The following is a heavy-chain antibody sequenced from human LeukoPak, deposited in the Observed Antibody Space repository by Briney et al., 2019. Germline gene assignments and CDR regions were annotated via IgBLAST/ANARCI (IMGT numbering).Heavy chain of an antibody. V-gene: IGHV4-38-2*01. Sequence: SETLSLTCAVSGYSISSGYYWGWIRQPPGKGLEWIGSIYHSGSTYYNPSLKSRVTISVDTSKNQFSLKLSSVTAADTAVYYCARYCSSTSCYDHKPPSDPWGQGTLVTVSS. CDR3: ARYCSSTSCYDHKPPSDP. D-gene: IGHD2-2*01. CDR2: IYHSGST. CDR1: GYSISSGYY. J-gene: IGHJ5*02.